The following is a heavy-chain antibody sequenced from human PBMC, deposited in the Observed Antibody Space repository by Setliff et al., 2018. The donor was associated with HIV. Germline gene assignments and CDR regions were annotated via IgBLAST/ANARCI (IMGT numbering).Heavy chain of an antibody. D-gene: IGHD1-26*01. V-gene: IGHV4-61*09. Sequence: PAETLSLTCTVSGGSIGSGSQYWSWIRQPAGKGLEWIGHIYTTGSTNYNPSLKSRVTISADTTNNQFSLRLTSMTAADTAVYYCAKTSVGATGLYAFDIWGQGTMVTVSS. J-gene: IGHJ3*02. CDR2: IYTTGST. CDR1: GGSIGSGSQY. CDR3: AKTSVGATGLYAFDI.